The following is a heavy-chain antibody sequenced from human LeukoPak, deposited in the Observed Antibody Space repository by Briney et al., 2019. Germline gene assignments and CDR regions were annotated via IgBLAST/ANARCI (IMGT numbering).Heavy chain of an antibody. CDR3: AKPARTDYADY. Sequence: PGGSLRLSCAASGFTFTSYAMNWVRQPPGKGLEWVSAISGSGGNTYYADSVKGRFTISRDNSKNTLYLQMNSLRAEDTAIYFCAKPARTDYADYWGQGTLVTVAS. J-gene: IGHJ4*02. CDR2: ISGSGGNT. CDR1: GFTFTSYA. V-gene: IGHV3-23*01. D-gene: IGHD1-14*01.